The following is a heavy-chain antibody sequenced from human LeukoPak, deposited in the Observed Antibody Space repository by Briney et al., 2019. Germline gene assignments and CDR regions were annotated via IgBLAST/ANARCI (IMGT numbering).Heavy chain of an antibody. V-gene: IGHV1-8*01. CDR2: MNPNSGNT. Sequence: ASVKVSCKASGYTFTSYDINWVRQATGQGLEWMGWMNPNSGNTGYAQKFQGRVTMTRNTSISTAYMELSSLRSEDTAVYYCARDGGMITFGGVIVIPSLGWGQGTLVTVSS. CDR3: ARDGGMITFGGVIVIPSLG. CDR1: GYTFTSYD. J-gene: IGHJ4*02. D-gene: IGHD3-16*02.